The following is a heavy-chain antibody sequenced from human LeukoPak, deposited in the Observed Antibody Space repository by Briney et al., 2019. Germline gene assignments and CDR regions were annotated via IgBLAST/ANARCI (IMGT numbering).Heavy chain of an antibody. Sequence: SETLSLTCAVYGGSFSGYYWSWIRQPPGKGLEWIGEINHSGSTNYNPSLKSRVTISVGTSENQFSLKLSSVTAADTAVYYCARVSGSGWVDYWGQGTLVTVSS. CDR2: INHSGST. CDR1: GGSFSGYY. V-gene: IGHV4-34*01. D-gene: IGHD6-19*01. CDR3: ARVSGSGWVDY. J-gene: IGHJ4*02.